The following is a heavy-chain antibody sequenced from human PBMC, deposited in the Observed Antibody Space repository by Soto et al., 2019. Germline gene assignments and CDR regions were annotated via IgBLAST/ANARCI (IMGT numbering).Heavy chain of an antibody. D-gene: IGHD6-13*01. J-gene: IGHJ4*02. V-gene: IGHV2-26*01. Sequence: SGPTLVNPTETLTLTCTVSGFSLTTGKMGVSWIRQPPGKALEWLAHIFSDNERSYSTSLQGRLTISKDTSGSQVVLSMTNVDPVDTATYYCARTLAAAGQYFFDYWGQGTLVTVSS. CDR2: IFSDNER. CDR3: ARTLAAAGQYFFDY. CDR1: GFSLTTGKMG.